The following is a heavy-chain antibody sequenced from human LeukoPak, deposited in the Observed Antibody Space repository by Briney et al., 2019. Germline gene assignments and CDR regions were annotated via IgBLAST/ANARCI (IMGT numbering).Heavy chain of an antibody. D-gene: IGHD2-15*01. J-gene: IGHJ4*02. V-gene: IGHV4-59*08. CDR3: VRRRCSGGSCLPYYSDY. CDR1: GGSISSYY. Sequence: SETLSLTCTVSGGSISSYYWSWIRQPPGKGLEWIGYIYYSGSTSYNPSLKSRVTISVDTSKNQFSLKLSSVTAADTAVYYCVRRRCSGGSCLPYYSDYWGQGTLVTVS. CDR2: IYYSGST.